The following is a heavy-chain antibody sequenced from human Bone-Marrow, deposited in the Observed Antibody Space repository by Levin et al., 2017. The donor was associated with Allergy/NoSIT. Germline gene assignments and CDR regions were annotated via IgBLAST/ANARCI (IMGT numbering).Heavy chain of an antibody. Sequence: SQTLSLTCTVSSGSIDNSVWSWIRQPPGRGLEYIGYIYYSGATNYNPSLKSRVTISVDTSMNHFSLMLSSVTAADTAIYYCARLAKVGSAYYFDYWGQGTLVTVSS. CDR1: SGSIDNSV. CDR3: ARLAKVGSAYYFDY. D-gene: IGHD3-10*01. CDR2: IYYSGAT. J-gene: IGHJ4*02. V-gene: IGHV4-59*08.